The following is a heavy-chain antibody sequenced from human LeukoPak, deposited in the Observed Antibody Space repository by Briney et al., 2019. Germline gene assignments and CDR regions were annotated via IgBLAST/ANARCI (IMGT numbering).Heavy chain of an antibody. CDR3: ARPVERYCSSTSCYAQDY. Sequence: SETLSLTCTVSGGSISSSSYYWGWIRQPPGKGLEWIGSIYHSGSTYYNPSLKSRVTISVDTSKNQFSLKLSSVTAADTAVYYCARPVERYCSSTSCYAQDYWGQGTPVTVSS. D-gene: IGHD2-2*01. CDR1: GGSISSSSYY. CDR2: IYHSGST. V-gene: IGHV4-39*07. J-gene: IGHJ4*02.